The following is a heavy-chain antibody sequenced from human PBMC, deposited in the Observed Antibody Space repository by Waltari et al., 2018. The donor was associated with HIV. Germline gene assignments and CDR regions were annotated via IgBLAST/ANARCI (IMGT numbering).Heavy chain of an antibody. CDR1: GVTLKGAW. CDR3: VTNHPYTDASRIFS. J-gene: IGHJ4*02. V-gene: IGHV3-15*04. CDR2: IGPKSDGGSA. D-gene: IGHD2-2*02. Sequence: DVKLVQSGGGLVKPGGSLRLSCEASGVTLKGAWVTWVRQGPGKGLEWIGRIGPKSDGGSAHYIASVNGTFIISREDSKNTVHLYMNNLGTDDSAVYFCVTNHPYTDASRIFSWGQGTLVTVSS.